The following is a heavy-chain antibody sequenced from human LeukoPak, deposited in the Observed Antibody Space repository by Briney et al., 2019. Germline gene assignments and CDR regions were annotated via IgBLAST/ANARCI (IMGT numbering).Heavy chain of an antibody. CDR1: GFTFSTYW. Sequence: PAGSLRLSCAASGFTFSTYWMHWVRQAPGKGLSWVSRIDSDGSTTRYADSVKGRFTISRDNAKNTLYLQMNSLRAEDTAVYYCARERDSSGYPDYWGQGTLVTVSS. CDR3: ARERDSSGYPDY. D-gene: IGHD3-22*01. CDR2: IDSDGSTT. J-gene: IGHJ4*02. V-gene: IGHV3-74*01.